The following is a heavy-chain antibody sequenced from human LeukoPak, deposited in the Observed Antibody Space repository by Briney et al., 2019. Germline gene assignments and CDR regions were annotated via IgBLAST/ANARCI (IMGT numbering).Heavy chain of an antibody. J-gene: IGHJ4*02. D-gene: IGHD3-10*01. CDR1: GGTFSSYA. CDR3: HTYKITMVRGVIRPFDY. Sequence: ASVKVSCKASGGTFSSYAISWVRQAPGQGLEWMGGIIPIFGTANYAQKFQGRVTITTDESTSTAYMELSSLRSEDTAVYYRHTYKITMVRGVIRPFDYWGQGTLVTVSS. V-gene: IGHV1-69*05. CDR2: IIPIFGTA.